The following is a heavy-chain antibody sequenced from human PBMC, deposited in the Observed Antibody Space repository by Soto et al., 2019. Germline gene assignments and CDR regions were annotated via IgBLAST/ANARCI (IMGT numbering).Heavy chain of an antibody. V-gene: IGHV4-34*01. CDR1: GGSFSGYY. D-gene: IGHD4-17*01. J-gene: IGHJ6*04. Sequence: PSETLSLTCAVYGGSFSGYYWSWIRQPPGKGLEWIGEINHSGSTNYNPSLKSRVTISVDTSKNQFSLKLSSVTAADTAVYYCARDQAFYGDYEFYYGMDVWGEGTTVTVAS. CDR2: INHSGST. CDR3: ARDQAFYGDYEFYYGMDV.